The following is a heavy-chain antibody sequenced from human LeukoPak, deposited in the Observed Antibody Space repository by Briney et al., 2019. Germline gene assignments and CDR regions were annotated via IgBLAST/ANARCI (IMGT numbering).Heavy chain of an antibody. D-gene: IGHD3-22*01. CDR3: ARDLFEDYYDSSGYYAPFGY. Sequence: GRSLRLSCAASGFTFSSYAMHWVRQAPGKGLEWVAVISYDGSNKYYADSVKGRCTISRDNSKNTLYLQMNSLRAEDTAVYYCARDLFEDYYDSSGYYAPFGYWGQGTLVTVSS. J-gene: IGHJ4*02. CDR2: ISYDGSNK. V-gene: IGHV3-30-3*01. CDR1: GFTFSSYA.